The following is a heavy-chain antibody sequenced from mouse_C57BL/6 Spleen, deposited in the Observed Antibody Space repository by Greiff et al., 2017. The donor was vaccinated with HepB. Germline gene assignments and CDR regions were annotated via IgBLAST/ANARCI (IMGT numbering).Heavy chain of an antibody. V-gene: IGHV3-8*01. CDR3: ARSHYSNLYYFDY. D-gene: IGHD2-5*01. CDR1: GYSITSDY. Sequence: VQLKQSGPGLAKPSQTLSLTCSVTGYSITSDYWNWIRKFPGNKLEYMGYISYSGSTYYNPSLKSRISITRDTSKNQYYLQFNSVTTEDTATYYCARSHYSNLYYFDYWGQGTTLTVSS. J-gene: IGHJ2*01. CDR2: ISYSGST.